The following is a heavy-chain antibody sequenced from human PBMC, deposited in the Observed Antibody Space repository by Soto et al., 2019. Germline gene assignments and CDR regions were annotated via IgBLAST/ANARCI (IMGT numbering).Heavy chain of an antibody. CDR2: INPSGGST. D-gene: IGHD3-9*01. CDR1: GYTFTSYY. V-gene: IGHV1-46*01. J-gene: IGHJ4*02. CDR3: ARELRYFDWFPPPYTLGY. Sequence: ASVKVSCKASGYTFTSYYMHWVRQAPGQGLEWMGIINPSGGSTSYAQKFQGRVTMTRDTSTSTVYMELSSLRSEDTAVYYCARELRYFDWFPPPYTLGYWGKGTLVTVSS.